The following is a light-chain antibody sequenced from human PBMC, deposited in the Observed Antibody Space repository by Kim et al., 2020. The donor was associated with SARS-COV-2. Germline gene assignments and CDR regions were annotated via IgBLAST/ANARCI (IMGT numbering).Light chain of an antibody. V-gene: IGKV1-33*01. CDR3: QQYDNLPLT. CDR1: QDIKKY. CDR2: AAS. Sequence: SVGNRVTITCQATQDIKKYLNWYQRGTGKAPNLLIYAASTLQTGVPSRFSGSAAGTDFTFTISTLRPEDVSTYYCQQYDNLPLTFGGATKVDIK. J-gene: IGKJ4*01.